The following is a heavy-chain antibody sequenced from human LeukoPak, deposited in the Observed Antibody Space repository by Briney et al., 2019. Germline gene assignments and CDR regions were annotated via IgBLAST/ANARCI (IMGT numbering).Heavy chain of an antibody. J-gene: IGHJ5*02. CDR2: IYYSGST. CDR3: GQGYNWFDP. Sequence: SETLSLTCTVSGGSISSSSYYWGWIRQPPGRGLEWIGTIYYSGSTYYNPSLKSRVTISVDTSKNQFSLKLTSVTAADTAVYFCGQGYNWFDPWGQGTLVTVSS. CDR1: GGSISSSSYY. V-gene: IGHV4-39*01.